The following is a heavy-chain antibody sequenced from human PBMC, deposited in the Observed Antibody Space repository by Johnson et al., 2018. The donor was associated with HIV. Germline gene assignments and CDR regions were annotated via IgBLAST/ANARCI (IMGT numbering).Heavy chain of an antibody. J-gene: IGHJ3*02. D-gene: IGHD3-10*01. Sequence: QVQLVESGGGVVQPGRSLRLSCAASGFTFSSYGMHWVRQAPGKGLEWVAVIWYDGSNKYYADSVKGRFTISRDNSKNTLYLQMNNLRAEDTAVYYCARGLARGHDAFDIWGQGTMVTVSS. CDR3: ARGLARGHDAFDI. V-gene: IGHV3-33*01. CDR2: IWYDGSNK. CDR1: GFTFSSYG.